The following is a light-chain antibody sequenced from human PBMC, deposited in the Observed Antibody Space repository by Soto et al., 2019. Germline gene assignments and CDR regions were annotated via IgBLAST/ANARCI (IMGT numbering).Light chain of an antibody. V-gene: IGLV2-14*01. CDR2: EVS. CDR3: SSYTSSSTFYV. J-gene: IGLJ1*01. CDR1: SSDVGGYNY. Sequence: QSALTQPASVSGSPGQSITISCTGTSSDVGGYNYVSWYQQHPGKAPKLMIYEVSNRPSGVSNRFSGSKSGNTASLTISGLQAEDEADYYCSSYTSSSTFYVFGTETKLTVL.